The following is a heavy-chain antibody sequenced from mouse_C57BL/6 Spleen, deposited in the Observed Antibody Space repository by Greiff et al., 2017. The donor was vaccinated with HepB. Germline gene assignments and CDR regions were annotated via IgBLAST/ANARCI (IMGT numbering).Heavy chain of an antibody. CDR3: ARREGTGAWFAY. Sequence: DVHLVESGGGLVKPGGSLKLSCAASGFTFSSYAMSWVRQTPEKRLEWVATISDGGSYTYYPDNVKGRFTISRDNAKNNLYLQMSHLKSEDTAMYYCARREGTGAWFAYWGQGTLVTVSA. CDR2: ISDGGSYT. V-gene: IGHV5-4*01. J-gene: IGHJ3*01. D-gene: IGHD3-3*01. CDR1: GFTFSSYA.